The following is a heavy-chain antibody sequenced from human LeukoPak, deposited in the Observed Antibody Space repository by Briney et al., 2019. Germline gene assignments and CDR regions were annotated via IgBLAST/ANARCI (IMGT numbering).Heavy chain of an antibody. D-gene: IGHD5-12*01. J-gene: IGHJ5*02. CDR3: ARLVGYSGYDP. CDR1: GGSISSYY. V-gene: IGHV4-59*12. CDR2: IYYSGTT. Sequence: SETLSLTCTVSGGSISSYYWSWIRQPPGKGLEWIGYIYYSGTTNYNPSLKSRVTISVDTSKNQFSLKLSSVTAADTAAYYCARLVGYSGYDPWGQGTLVTVSS.